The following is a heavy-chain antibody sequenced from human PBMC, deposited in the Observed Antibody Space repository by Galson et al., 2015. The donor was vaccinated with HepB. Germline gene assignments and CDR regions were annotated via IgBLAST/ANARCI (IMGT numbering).Heavy chain of an antibody. CDR2: IYPGDSDT. J-gene: IGHJ4*02. CDR3: ARDIVVARPGYFDY. D-gene: IGHD2-21*01. CDR1: GSNFPNYW. Sequence: QSGAEVKKPGESLKISCKGSGSNFPNYWIGWVRQMPGKGLKWMGIIYPGDSDTRYSPSFQGQVTISADKSISTAYLQWSSLKASDTAMYYCARDIVVARPGYFDYWGQGTLVTVSS. V-gene: IGHV5-51*01.